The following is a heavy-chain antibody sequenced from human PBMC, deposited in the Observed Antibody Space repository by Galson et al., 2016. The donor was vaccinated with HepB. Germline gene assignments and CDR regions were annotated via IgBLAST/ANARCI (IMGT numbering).Heavy chain of an antibody. V-gene: IGHV4-59*01. CDR1: GGSISSYY. CDR2: VYSNGAT. CDR3: TRDLNWGKWNYFDY. J-gene: IGHJ4*02. Sequence: ETLSLTCTVSGGSISSYYWSWIRQTPGKGLEWIGYVYSNGATNYNPSFKSRVTISVDLSKNQFSLNLNSVTAADTAVYYCTRDLNWGKWNYFDYWGQGTLVTVSS. D-gene: IGHD7-27*01.